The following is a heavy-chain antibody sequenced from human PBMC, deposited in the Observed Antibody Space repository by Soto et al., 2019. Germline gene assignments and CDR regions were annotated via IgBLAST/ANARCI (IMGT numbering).Heavy chain of an antibody. CDR3: ARSFHYGYYMDV. J-gene: IGHJ6*03. V-gene: IGHV4-31*03. CDR1: GGSISSGGYY. Sequence: QVQLQESGPGLVKPSQTLSLTCTVSGGSISSGGYYWSWIRQHPGKGLEWIGYIYYSGSTYYNPSLKSRVTTSVDTSKNQFSMKLSSVTAADTAVYYCARSFHYGYYMDVWGKGTTVTVSS. CDR2: IYYSGST.